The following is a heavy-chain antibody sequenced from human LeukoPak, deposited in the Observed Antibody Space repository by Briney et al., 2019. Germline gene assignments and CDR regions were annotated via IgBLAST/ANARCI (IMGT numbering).Heavy chain of an antibody. Sequence: GGSLTLSCAASGFTFNSNAMNWVRQTPEKGLEWVSSISSSGSYIYYADSVKGRFTISRDNAKSSLYLQMNSLRAEDTAVYYCAKGLITFGGVFDYWGQGTLVTVSS. V-gene: IGHV3-21*04. CDR1: GFTFNSNA. CDR2: ISSSGSYI. D-gene: IGHD3-16*01. J-gene: IGHJ4*02. CDR3: AKGLITFGGVFDY.